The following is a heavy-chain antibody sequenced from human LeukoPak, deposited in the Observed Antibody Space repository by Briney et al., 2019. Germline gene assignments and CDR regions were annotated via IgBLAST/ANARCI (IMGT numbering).Heavy chain of an antibody. D-gene: IGHD6-6*01. CDR3: ARGGIAARLLDY. V-gene: IGHV4-34*01. CDR2: INHSGST. CDR1: GGSFSGYY. Sequence: SETLSLTCAVYGGSFSGYYWSWIRQPPGKGLEGIGEINHSGSTNYNPSLKSRVTISVDTSKNQFSLKLSSVTAADTAVYYCARGGIAARLLDYWGQGTLVTVSS. J-gene: IGHJ4*02.